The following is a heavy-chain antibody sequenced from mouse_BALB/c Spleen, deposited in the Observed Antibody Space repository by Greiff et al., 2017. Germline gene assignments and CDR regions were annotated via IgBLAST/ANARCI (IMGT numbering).Heavy chain of an antibody. Sequence: EVQLVESGGGLVKPGGSLKLSCAASGFTFSSYAMSWVRQSPEKRLEWVAEISSGGSYTYYPDTVTGRFTISRDNAKNTLYLEMSSLRSEDTAMYYCARGGTDYYAMDYWGQGTSVTVSS. D-gene: IGHD2-14*01. V-gene: IGHV5-9-4*01. CDR3: ARGGTDYYAMDY. J-gene: IGHJ4*01. CDR2: ISSGGSYT. CDR1: GFTFSSYA.